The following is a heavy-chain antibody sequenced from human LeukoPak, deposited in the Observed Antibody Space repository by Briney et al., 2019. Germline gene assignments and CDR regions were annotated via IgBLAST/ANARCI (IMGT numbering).Heavy chain of an antibody. J-gene: IGHJ4*02. D-gene: IGHD4-23*01. V-gene: IGHV4-34*01. Sequence: SETLSLTCAVYGGSFSGYYWSWIRQPPGKGLEWIGEINHSGSTNYNPSLKRRGTISVDTSKTQFSLKLSSVTAADTAVYYCARGGKPFDYWGQGTLVTVSS. CDR2: INHSGST. CDR3: ARGGKPFDY. CDR1: GGSFSGYY.